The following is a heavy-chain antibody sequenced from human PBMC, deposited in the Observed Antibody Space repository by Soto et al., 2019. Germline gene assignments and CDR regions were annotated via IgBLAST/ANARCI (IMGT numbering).Heavy chain of an antibody. D-gene: IGHD3-16*01. CDR1: GFTFSSYG. V-gene: IGHV3-33*01. Sequence: QVQLVESGGGVVQPGRSLRLSCAASGFTFSSYGMHWVRQAPGKGLEWVAVIWYDGSNKYYADSVKGRFTISRDNSKNTLYLQMNSLRAEEKAVYYCARVGGAYYFDYWGQGTLVTVSS. CDR2: IWYDGSNK. CDR3: ARVGGAYYFDY. J-gene: IGHJ4*02.